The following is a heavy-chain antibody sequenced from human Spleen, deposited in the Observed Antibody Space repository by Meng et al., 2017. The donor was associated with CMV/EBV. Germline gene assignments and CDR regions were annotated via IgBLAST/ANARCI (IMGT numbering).Heavy chain of an antibody. J-gene: IGHJ4*02. Sequence: SVKVSCKASGGTFSSYAISWVRQAPGQGLEWMGGIIPILGIANYAQKFQGRVTITADKSTSTAYMELSSLRSEDTAVYYCARIGYSSSLFDYWGQGTLVTVSS. V-gene: IGHV1-69*10. CDR1: GGTFSSYA. CDR3: ARIGYSSSLFDY. D-gene: IGHD6-6*01. CDR2: IIPILGIA.